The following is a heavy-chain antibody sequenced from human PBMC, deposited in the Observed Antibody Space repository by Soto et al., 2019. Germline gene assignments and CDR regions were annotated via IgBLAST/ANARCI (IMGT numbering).Heavy chain of an antibody. CDR3: ARDRGETTPGVDY. CDR2: IGTAGDT. CDR1: GFTFSSYD. J-gene: IGHJ4*02. Sequence: EVQLVESGGGLVQPGGSLRLSCAASGFTFSSYDMHWVRQATGKGLEWVSAIGTAGDTYYPGSVKGRFTISRENAKNSLYLQMNSLRAGDTAVYYCARDRGETTPGVDYWGQGTLVTVSS. D-gene: IGHD2-21*01. V-gene: IGHV3-13*01.